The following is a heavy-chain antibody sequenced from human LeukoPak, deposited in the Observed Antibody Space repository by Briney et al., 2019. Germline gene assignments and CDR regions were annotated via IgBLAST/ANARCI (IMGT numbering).Heavy chain of an antibody. CDR2: ISYSGIT. CDR3: ARAWTQGLILTGYYLDH. Sequence: PSETLSLTCTVSGGSISSHYWSWIRQPPGKGLEWIGYISYSGITNYNPSLKSRVAISVDTSKNQFSLKLSSVTAADTAVYYCARAWTQGLILTGYYLDHWGQGTLVTVSS. CDR1: GGSISSHY. V-gene: IGHV4-59*11. J-gene: IGHJ1*01. D-gene: IGHD3-9*01.